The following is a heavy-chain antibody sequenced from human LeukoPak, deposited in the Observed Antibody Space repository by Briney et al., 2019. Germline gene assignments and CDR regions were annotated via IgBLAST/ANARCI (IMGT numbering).Heavy chain of an antibody. V-gene: IGHV3-30*18. CDR1: GFTFSSYG. D-gene: IGHD3-9*01. J-gene: IGHJ5*02. Sequence: PGRSLRLSCAASGFTFSSYGMHWVRQAPGKGLEWVAVISYDGSNKYYADSVKGRFTISRDNSKTTLYLQMNSLRAEDTAVYYCAKERYFDWLSPHWFDPWGQGTLVTVSS. CDR2: ISYDGSNK. CDR3: AKERYFDWLSPHWFDP.